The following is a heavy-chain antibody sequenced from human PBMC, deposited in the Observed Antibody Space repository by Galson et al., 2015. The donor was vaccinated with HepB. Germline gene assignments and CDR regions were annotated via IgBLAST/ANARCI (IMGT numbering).Heavy chain of an antibody. CDR1: GYTFTSYY. CDR3: ARDQMGVYGFGESIAY. CDR2: INPSGGST. V-gene: IGHV1-46*01. D-gene: IGHD3-10*01. Sequence: SVKVSCKASGYTFTSYYMHWVRQAPGQGLEWMGMINPSGGSTSYAQKFQGRVTMTRDTSTSTVYMELSSLRSEDTAVYYCARDQMGVYGFGESIAYWGQGTLVTVSS. J-gene: IGHJ4*02.